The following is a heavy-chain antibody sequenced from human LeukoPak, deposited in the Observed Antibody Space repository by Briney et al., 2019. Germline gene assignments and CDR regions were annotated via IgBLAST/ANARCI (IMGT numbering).Heavy chain of an antibody. CDR2: IWFDGSQK. J-gene: IGHJ4*02. Sequence: GGSLRLSCAASGFTFRGHGMHWVRQAPGKGLEGVAVIWFDGSQKYYADSVKGRFTISRDNAKKSLYLQMNSLRADDTAVYYCARGRGISRPYYFDSWGQGTLVTVSS. CDR1: GFTFRGHG. CDR3: ARGRGISRPYYFDS. V-gene: IGHV3-33*01. D-gene: IGHD6-6*01.